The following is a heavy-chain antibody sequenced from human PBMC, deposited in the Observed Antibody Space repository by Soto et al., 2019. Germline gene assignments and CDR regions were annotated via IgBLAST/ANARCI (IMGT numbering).Heavy chain of an antibody. V-gene: IGHV4-39*01. CDR1: GGPLSTSRSH. CDR3: ARQPTTGDTDLWFDP. Sequence: ASETLSLPCSVSGGPLSTSRSHWALIRQPPGKGLEWLANIFYSGGTLCNPSLASRVSVSVDTSKNEFSLKLRSVTAADTAVYYCARQPTTGDTDLWFDPWGQGTLVTVSS. J-gene: IGHJ5*02. D-gene: IGHD2-21*01. CDR2: IFYSGGT.